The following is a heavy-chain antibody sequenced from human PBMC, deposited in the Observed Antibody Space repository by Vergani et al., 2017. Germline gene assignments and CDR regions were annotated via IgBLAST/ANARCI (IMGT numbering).Heavy chain of an antibody. V-gene: IGHV5-51*01. CDR3: ASYYGSGSYRPGVYYYYGMDV. Sequence: EVQLVQSGAEVKKPGESLKISCKGSGYSFTSYWIGWVRQMPGKGLEWMGIIYPGDSDTRYSPSFQGQVTISADKSISTAYLQWSSLKASDTAMYYCASYYGSGSYRPGVYYYYGMDVWGQGTTVTVSS. CDR2: IYPGDSDT. D-gene: IGHD3-10*01. CDR1: GYSFTSYW. J-gene: IGHJ6*02.